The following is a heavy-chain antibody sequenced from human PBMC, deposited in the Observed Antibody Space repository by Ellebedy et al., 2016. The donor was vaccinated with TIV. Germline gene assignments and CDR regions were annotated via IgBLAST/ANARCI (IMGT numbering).Heavy chain of an antibody. D-gene: IGHD3-10*01. CDR1: GYSFTSYW. J-gene: IGHJ3*02. V-gene: IGHV5-51*01. CDR2: IYPGDSDT. Sequence: PGGSLRLSCKGSGYSFTSYWIGWVRQMPGKGLEWMGIIYPGDSDTRYSPSFQGQVTISADKSISTAYLQWSSLKASDTAMYYCARRITMVRGVIREKYAFDIWGQGTMVTVSS. CDR3: ARRITMVRGVIREKYAFDI.